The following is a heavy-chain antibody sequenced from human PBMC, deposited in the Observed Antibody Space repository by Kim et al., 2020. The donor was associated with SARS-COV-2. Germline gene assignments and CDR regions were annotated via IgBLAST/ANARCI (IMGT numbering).Heavy chain of an antibody. CDR3: ARDKAYPGSSSSWYGFDP. J-gene: IGHJ5*02. CDR1: GGSISSYY. V-gene: IGHV4-59*13. D-gene: IGHD6-13*01. CDR2: IYYSGST. Sequence: SETLSLTCTVSGGSISSYYWSWIRQPPGKGLEWIGYIYYSGSTNYNPSLKSRVTISVDTSKNQFSLKLSSVTAADTAVYYCARDKAYPGSSSSWYGFDPWGQGTLVTVSS.